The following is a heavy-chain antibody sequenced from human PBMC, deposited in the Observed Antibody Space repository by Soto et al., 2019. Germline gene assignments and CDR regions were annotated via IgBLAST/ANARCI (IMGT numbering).Heavy chain of an antibody. D-gene: IGHD6-19*01. CDR2: ISSSSSTI. V-gene: IGHV3-48*01. CDR1: GFTFSSYS. J-gene: IGHJ4*02. CDR3: ARTIERGGWSYSADY. Sequence: GGSLRLSCAASGFTFSSYSMNWVRQAPGKGLEWVSYISSSSSTIYYADSVKGRFTISRDNAKNSLYLQMNSLRAEDTAVYYCARTIERGGWSYSADYWGQGTLVTVSS.